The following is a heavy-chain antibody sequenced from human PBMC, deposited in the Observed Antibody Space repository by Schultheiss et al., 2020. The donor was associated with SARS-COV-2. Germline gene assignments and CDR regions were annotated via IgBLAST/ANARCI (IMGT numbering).Heavy chain of an antibody. V-gene: IGHV3-7*01. D-gene: IGHD1-26*01. CDR1: GFTFSNYW. CDR2: IKQDGSEK. Sequence: GGSLRLSCAASGFTFSNYWMSWVRQAPGKGLEWVANIKQDGSEKYYVDSVKGRFTISRDNSKNTLYLQMNSLRAEDTAVYYCVKDKVGATGYWGQGALVTVSS. CDR3: VKDKVGATGY. J-gene: IGHJ4*02.